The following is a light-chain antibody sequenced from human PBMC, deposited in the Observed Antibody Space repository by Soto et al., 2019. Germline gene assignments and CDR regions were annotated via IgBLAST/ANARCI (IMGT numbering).Light chain of an antibody. CDR3: CSYAGSSTVV. CDR1: SSDVGSYNL. Sequence: QSALTQPASVSGSPGQSITISCTGTSSDVGSYNLVSWYQQHPGKDPKLMIYEVSKRPSWVSNRFSGSKSGNTASLTISGLQAEDEADYYCCSYAGSSTVVFGGGTKLTVL. CDR2: EVS. V-gene: IGLV2-23*02. J-gene: IGLJ2*01.